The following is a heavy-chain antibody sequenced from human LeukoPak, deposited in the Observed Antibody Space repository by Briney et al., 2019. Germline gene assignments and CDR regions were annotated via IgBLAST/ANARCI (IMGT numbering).Heavy chain of an antibody. CDR3: AKDSQLSGTPTDY. J-gene: IGHJ4*02. CDR1: GFTFSSYV. D-gene: IGHD1/OR15-1a*01. V-gene: IGHV3-30*18. Sequence: PGGSLRLSCAASGFTFSSYVMHWVRQAPGKGLEWVAAISYDGNNKYYADSVKGRFTISRDNSKNSLYLQMNSLRGEDTAVYYCAKDSQLSGTPTDYWGQGTLVTVSS. CDR2: ISYDGNNK.